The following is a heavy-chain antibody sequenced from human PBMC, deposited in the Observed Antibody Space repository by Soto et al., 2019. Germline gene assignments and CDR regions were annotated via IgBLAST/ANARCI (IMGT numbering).Heavy chain of an antibody. J-gene: IGHJ4*02. CDR2: ISYDSTNK. D-gene: IGHD2-15*01. CDR1: GFTFSTYA. CDR3: XXTXPXXRXSGICYPDY. V-gene: IGHV3-30*03. Sequence: QVHLVESGGGVVQPGQSLRLSCAASGFTFSTYAMHWLRQAPGKGLEWVAIISYDSTNKFYGDSVKGRFTISRDNSKXXXXXXXXXXXXXXXXXXXXXXTXPXXRXSGICYPDYWGQGTLVTVSS.